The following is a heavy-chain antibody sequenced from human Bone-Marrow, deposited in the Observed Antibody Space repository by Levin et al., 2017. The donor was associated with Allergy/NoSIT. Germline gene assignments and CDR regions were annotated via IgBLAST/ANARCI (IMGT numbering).Heavy chain of an antibody. D-gene: IGHD2-2*01. CDR2: IKPDGSDK. CDR3: ARESFSTSSGLDYYYGMDV. V-gene: IGHV3-7*01. CDR1: GFTLSQYW. J-gene: IGHJ6*02. Sequence: GGSLRLSCVASGFTLSQYWMTWVRQAPGKGLEWVAKIKPDGSDKFYADSLKGRLTISRDNTRKSLSLQINNLRAEDTAVYYCARESFSTSSGLDYYYGMDVWGQGTTVTVSS.